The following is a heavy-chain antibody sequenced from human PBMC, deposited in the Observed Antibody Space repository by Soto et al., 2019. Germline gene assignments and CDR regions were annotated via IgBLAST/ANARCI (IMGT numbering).Heavy chain of an antibody. CDR2: IYSGGDT. V-gene: IGHV3-66*01. CDR1: GFTVSRNY. Sequence: EVQLVESGGGLVQPGGSLRLSCAVSGFTVSRNYMSWVRQAPGKGLEWVSIIYSGGDTYYADSVKGRFTISRNNSKYTVDLQMNSLTVEDKAVYYCERAPLGGNYDYGIDVWGQGTTVTVSS. D-gene: IGHD3-16*01. CDR3: ERAPLGGNYDYGIDV. J-gene: IGHJ6*02.